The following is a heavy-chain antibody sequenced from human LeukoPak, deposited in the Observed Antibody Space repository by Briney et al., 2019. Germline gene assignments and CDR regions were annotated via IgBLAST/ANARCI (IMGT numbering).Heavy chain of an antibody. CDR3: ASLVPRAVATYGGVS. Sequence: PSETLSLTCTVSGGSISSSDYYWGWIRQPPGKGLEWIGSIYYSGNTFYNPSLKSRVTISVDTSKNQFSLKVSSVTVGDTAVYYCASLVPRAVATYGGVSWGQGTLVTVSS. CDR2: IYYSGNT. V-gene: IGHV4-39*01. J-gene: IGHJ5*02. CDR1: GGSISSSDYY. D-gene: IGHD6-19*01.